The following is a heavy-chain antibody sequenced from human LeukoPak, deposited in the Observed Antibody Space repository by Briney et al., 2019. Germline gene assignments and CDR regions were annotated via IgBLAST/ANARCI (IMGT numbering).Heavy chain of an antibody. J-gene: IGHJ4*02. Sequence: RGESLKISCKGSGYNFPSNWVTGGHQMPGKARECLGIIYPGDSNTKYKPSFQRQVTISADKSISNAYLQWSSLRASDTAMYYCARHNVGDTSSWYFDNWGQGTLVTVSS. V-gene: IGHV5-51*07. CDR2: IYPGDSNT. CDR1: GYNFPSNW. CDR3: ARHNVGDTSSWYFDN. D-gene: IGHD6-13*01.